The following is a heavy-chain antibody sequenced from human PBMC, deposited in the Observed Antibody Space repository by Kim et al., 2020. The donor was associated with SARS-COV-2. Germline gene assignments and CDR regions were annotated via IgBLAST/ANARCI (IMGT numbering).Heavy chain of an antibody. CDR1: GFTFSSYW. Sequence: GGSLRLSCAASGFTFSSYWMSWVRQAPGKGLEWVANIKQDGSEKYYVDSVKGRFTISRDNAKNSLYLQMNSLRAEDTAVYYCARINDYDILTGYYKTNWFDPWGQGTLVTVSS. CDR2: IKQDGSEK. V-gene: IGHV3-7*03. D-gene: IGHD3-9*01. J-gene: IGHJ5*02. CDR3: ARINDYDILTGYYKTNWFDP.